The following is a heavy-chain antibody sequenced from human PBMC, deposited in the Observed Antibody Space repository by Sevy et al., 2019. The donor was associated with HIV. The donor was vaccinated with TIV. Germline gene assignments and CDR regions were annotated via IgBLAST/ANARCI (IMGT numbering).Heavy chain of an antibody. D-gene: IGHD2-2*01. CDR2: IYYSGST. J-gene: IGHJ4*02. CDR1: GGSISSSSYY. V-gene: IGHV4-39*01. Sequence: SETLSLTCTVSGGSISSSSYYWGWIRQPPGKGLEWIGSIYYSGSTYYNPSLKSRVTISVDTSKNQFSLKLSSVTAADTAVYYCARLPRVVPAGGSAYWGQGTLVTVSS. CDR3: ARLPRVVPAGGSAY.